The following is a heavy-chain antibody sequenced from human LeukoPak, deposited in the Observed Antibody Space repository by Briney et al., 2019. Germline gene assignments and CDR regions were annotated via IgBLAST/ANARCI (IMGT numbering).Heavy chain of an antibody. Sequence: ASVKVSCKASGYTFSNYGINWVRQAPGQGLEWMGWISAYNGNTNYAQKLQGRVTMTTDTSTSTAYMELRSLRSDDTAVYYCARTVEETLAVRVVVAATPECWFDPWGQGTLVTVSS. V-gene: IGHV1-18*01. D-gene: IGHD2-15*01. J-gene: IGHJ5*02. CDR1: GYTFSNYG. CDR3: ARTVEETLAVRVVVAATPECWFDP. CDR2: ISAYNGNT.